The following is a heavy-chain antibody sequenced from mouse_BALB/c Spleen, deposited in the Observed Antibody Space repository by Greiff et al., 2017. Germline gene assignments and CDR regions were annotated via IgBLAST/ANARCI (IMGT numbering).Heavy chain of an antibody. CDR1: GYSFTGYY. CDR2: INPYNGAT. CDR3: AKRQLGYAMDY. D-gene: IGHD3-2*01. Sequence: VQLQQSGPELVKPGASVKISCKASGYSFTGYYMHLVKQSHVKSLEWIGRINPYNGATSYNQNFKDKASLTVDKSSSTAYMELHSLTSEDSAVYYCAKRQLGYAMDYWGQGTSVTVSS. V-gene: IGHV1-31*01. J-gene: IGHJ4*01.